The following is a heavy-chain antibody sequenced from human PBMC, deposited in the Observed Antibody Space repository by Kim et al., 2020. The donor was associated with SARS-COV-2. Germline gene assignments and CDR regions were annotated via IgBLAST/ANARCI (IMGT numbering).Heavy chain of an antibody. J-gene: IGHJ4*02. Sequence: SGPTLVKPTQTLTLTCTFSGFSLSTRGMCVSWIRQPPGKALEWLARIDWDDDKFYSTSMKTRLTVSKDTSKNQVALSMTNTDPVDTGTYYCARIRCDCGSSSCQAAYVDYWGQGTLVTVSS. CDR2: IDWDDDK. V-gene: IGHV2-70*17. D-gene: IGHD2-2*01. CDR1: GFSLSTRGMC. CDR3: ARIRCDCGSSSCQAAYVDY.